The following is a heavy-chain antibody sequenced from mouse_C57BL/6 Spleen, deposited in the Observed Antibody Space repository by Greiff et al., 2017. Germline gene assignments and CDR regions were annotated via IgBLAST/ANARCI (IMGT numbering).Heavy chain of an antibody. CDR3: ARKGEFYYSCDY. J-gene: IGHJ2*01. D-gene: IGHD1-1*01. Sequence: QVQLQQSGAELVKPGASVKISCKASGYAFSSYWMNWVKQRPGKGLEWFGQIYPGDGDTNYNGKFKGKATLTADKSSSTAYMQLSSLTSEDSSVYFFARKGEFYYSCDYWGQGTTLTVSS. V-gene: IGHV1-80*01. CDR2: IYPGDGDT. CDR1: GYAFSSYW.